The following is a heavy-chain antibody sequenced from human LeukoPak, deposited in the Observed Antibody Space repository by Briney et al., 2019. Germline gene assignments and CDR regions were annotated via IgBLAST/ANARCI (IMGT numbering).Heavy chain of an antibody. D-gene: IGHD4-17*01. CDR3: AKDTKTAVTFDAFDI. Sequence: GGSLRLSCAASGFTFFNYGMHWVRQAPGKGPEWVAVIWSGGSYTYYAPSVKGRLTISRDDSKNTLYLQMNGLRAEDTAVYYCAKDTKTAVTFDAFDIWGQGTMVTVSS. CDR1: GFTFFNYG. J-gene: IGHJ3*02. CDR2: IWSGGSYT. V-gene: IGHV3-33*03.